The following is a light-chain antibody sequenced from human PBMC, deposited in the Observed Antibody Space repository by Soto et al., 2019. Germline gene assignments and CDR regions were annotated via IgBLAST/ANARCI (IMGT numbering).Light chain of an antibody. V-gene: IGLV3-27*01. Sequence: SYELTQPSSVSVSPGQTARITCSGDVLAKKYARWFQQKPGQAPVLVIYKDSERPSGIPERFSGSSSGTTVTLTISGAQVEDEADYYCYSAADNNPWVFGTGTKDTVL. CDR3: YSAADNNPWV. CDR1: VLAKKY. CDR2: KDS. J-gene: IGLJ1*01.